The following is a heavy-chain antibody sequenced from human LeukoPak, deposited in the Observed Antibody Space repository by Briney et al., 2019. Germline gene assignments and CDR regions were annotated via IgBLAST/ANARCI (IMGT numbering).Heavy chain of an antibody. Sequence: GASVKVSCQASGYTLTGFYMHWVRQAPGQGLEGMGWTNPNSGDTNYVQKFQGRVTMTRDTSISTAYMELSRLRSDETAVYYCARDLMGAAPQYNWFDPWGQGTLVTVSS. V-gene: IGHV1-2*02. CDR2: TNPNSGDT. J-gene: IGHJ5*02. D-gene: IGHD6-6*01. CDR1: GYTLTGFY. CDR3: ARDLMGAAPQYNWFDP.